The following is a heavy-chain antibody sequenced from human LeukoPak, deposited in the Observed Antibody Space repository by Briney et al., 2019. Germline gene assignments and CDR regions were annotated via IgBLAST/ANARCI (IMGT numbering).Heavy chain of an antibody. V-gene: IGHV3-21*01. CDR3: ARASAPPGAFDI. J-gene: IGHJ3*02. CDR1: GFTFSSYS. Sequence: GGSLRLSCAASGFTFSSYSMNWVRQAPGKGLEWVSSISSSSSYIYYADSVKGRFTISRDNAKNSLYLQMNSLRAEDTAVYYCARASAPPGAFDIWGQGTMVTVSS. CDR2: ISSSSSYI.